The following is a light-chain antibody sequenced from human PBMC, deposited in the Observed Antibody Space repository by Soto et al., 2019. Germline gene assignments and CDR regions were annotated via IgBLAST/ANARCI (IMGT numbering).Light chain of an antibody. Sequence: VITQSPAPLPVSPGGRAPITSKSSKRVLKNSNNKNHLGWFQQKPGNPPKLLIYGASFRPSGVPDRFSGSGSGTDFTLTISSLQAEDVAVYYCQQYYSIPFTFGQGTKLEI. V-gene: IGKV4-1*01. J-gene: IGKJ2*01. CDR1: KRVLKNSNNKNH. CDR2: GAS. CDR3: QQYYSIPFT.